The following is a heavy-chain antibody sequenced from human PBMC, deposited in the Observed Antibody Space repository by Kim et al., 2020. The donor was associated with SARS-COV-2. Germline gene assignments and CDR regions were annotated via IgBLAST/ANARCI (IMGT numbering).Heavy chain of an antibody. V-gene: IGHV3-43*02. J-gene: IGHJ4*02. CDR3: TRDSGGAFDY. D-gene: IGHD3-16*01. Sequence: GGSLRLSCTASGFAFDDYAMHWVRQVPGKGLEWVSLISGDGTSTYYADSVKGRFTISRDNSKNSLYLQMNSLRTEDTALYYCTRDSGGAFDYWGQGTLVTVSS. CDR1: GFAFDDYA. CDR2: ISGDGTST.